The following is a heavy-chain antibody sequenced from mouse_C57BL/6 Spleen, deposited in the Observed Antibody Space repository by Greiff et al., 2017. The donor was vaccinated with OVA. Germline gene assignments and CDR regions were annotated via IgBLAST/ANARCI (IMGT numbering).Heavy chain of an antibody. CDR3: ARQEDYAWFAY. D-gene: IGHD2-4*01. J-gene: IGHJ3*01. CDR2: ISSGGSYT. Sequence: EVQGVESGGDLVKPGGSLKLSCAASGFTFSSYGMSWVRQTPDKRLEWVATISSGGSYTYYPDSVKGRFTISRDNAKNTLYLQMSSLKSEDTAMYYCARQEDYAWFAYWGQGTLVTVSA. V-gene: IGHV5-6*01. CDR1: GFTFSSYG.